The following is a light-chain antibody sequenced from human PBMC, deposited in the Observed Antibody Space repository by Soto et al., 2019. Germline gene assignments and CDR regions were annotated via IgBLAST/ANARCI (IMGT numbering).Light chain of an antibody. CDR1: QSISKW. CDR3: QQYDSYSPLT. CDR2: DAS. J-gene: IGKJ4*01. V-gene: IGKV1-5*01. Sequence: DIQMTQSPSTLSASVGDRVTMTCRASQSISKWLAWYQQKPGTAPKLLIYDASNLESVVPSRFSGSGSGTEFTLTIRSLQPDDFATYYCQQYDSYSPLTFGGGTKVEIK.